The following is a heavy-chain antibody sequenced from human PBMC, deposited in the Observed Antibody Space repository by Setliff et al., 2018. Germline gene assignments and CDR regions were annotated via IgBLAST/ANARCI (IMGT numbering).Heavy chain of an antibody. CDR2: IYHSGST. Sequence: PSETLSLTCAVSGGSISSSNWWSWVRQPPGKGLEWIGEIYHSGSTYYNPSLKSRVTISVDTSKDQFSLKLRSVTAADTAVYYCARQSVRGLADNNWFDPWGQGTLVTVSS. CDR1: GGSISSSNW. V-gene: IGHV4-4*02. D-gene: IGHD2-15*01. CDR3: ARQSVRGLADNNWFDP. J-gene: IGHJ5*02.